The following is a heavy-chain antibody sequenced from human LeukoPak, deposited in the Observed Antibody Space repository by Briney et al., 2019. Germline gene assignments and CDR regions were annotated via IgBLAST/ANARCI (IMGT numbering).Heavy chain of an antibody. CDR2: ISSSGST. CDR3: PKGGHYDY. Sequence: GGSLRLSCAASGLTFSSHTMSWVRQAPGKGLEWVSAISSSGSTYYADSVKGRFTIPRDNSKNTLYLQMNSLRAEDTAVYYCPKGGHYDYWGQGILVTVSS. CDR1: GLTFSSHT. J-gene: IGHJ4*02. D-gene: IGHD3-16*01. V-gene: IGHV3-23*01.